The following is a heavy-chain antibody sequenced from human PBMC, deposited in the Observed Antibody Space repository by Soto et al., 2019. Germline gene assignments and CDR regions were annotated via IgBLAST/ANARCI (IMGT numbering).Heavy chain of an antibody. D-gene: IGHD3-22*01. V-gene: IGHV1-18*01. CDR1: GYTFTSYG. CDR3: ARDRSLRLNGSGYGY. CDR2: ISAYNGNT. Sequence: GASVKVSCKASGYTFTSYGISWVRQAPGQGLEWMGWISAYNGNTNYAQKLQGRVTMTTDTSTSTAYMELRSLRSDDTAVYYCARDRSLRLNGSGYGYWGQGTLVTVSS. J-gene: IGHJ4*02.